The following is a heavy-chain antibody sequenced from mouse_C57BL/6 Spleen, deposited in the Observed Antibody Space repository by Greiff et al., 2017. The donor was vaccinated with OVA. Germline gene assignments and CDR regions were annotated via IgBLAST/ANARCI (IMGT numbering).Heavy chain of an antibody. J-gene: IGHJ1*03. CDR2: IDPNSGGT. CDR1: GYTFTSYW. V-gene: IGHV1-72*01. Sequence: QVHVKQPGAELVKPGASVKLSCKASGYTFTSYWMHWVKQRPGRGLEWIGRIDPNSGGTKYNEKFKSKATLTVDKPSSTAYMQLSSLTSEDSAVYYCAKGVYYDYDVGYFDVWGTGTTVTVSS. D-gene: IGHD2-4*01. CDR3: AKGVYYDYDVGYFDV.